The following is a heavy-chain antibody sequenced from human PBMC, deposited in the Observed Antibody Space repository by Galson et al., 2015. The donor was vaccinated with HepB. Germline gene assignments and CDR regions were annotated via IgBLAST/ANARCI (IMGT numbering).Heavy chain of an antibody. CDR2: INHSGST. Sequence: ETLSLTCAVYGGSFSGYYWSWIRQPPGKGLEWIGEINHSGSTNYNPSLKGRVTISVDTSKNQFSLKLSSVTAADTAVYYCARGHTFTYYDFWSGYTDDAFDIWGQGTMVTVSS. CDR3: ARGHTFTYYDFWSGYTDDAFDI. J-gene: IGHJ3*02. D-gene: IGHD3-3*01. CDR1: GGSFSGYY. V-gene: IGHV4-34*01.